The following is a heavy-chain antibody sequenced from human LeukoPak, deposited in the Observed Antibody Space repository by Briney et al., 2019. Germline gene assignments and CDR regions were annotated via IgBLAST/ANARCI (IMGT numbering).Heavy chain of an antibody. CDR3: ARGGSNYYGSGSHYWFDP. D-gene: IGHD3-10*01. J-gene: IGHJ5*02. CDR1: GYTFTSYD. V-gene: IGHV1-8*01. Sequence: ASVKVSCKASGYTFTSYDINWVRQATGQGLEWMGWMNPNSGNTGYAQKFQGRVTMTRNTSISTAYMELSSLRSEDTAVYYCARGGSNYYGSGSHYWFDPWGQGTLVTVSS. CDR2: MNPNSGNT.